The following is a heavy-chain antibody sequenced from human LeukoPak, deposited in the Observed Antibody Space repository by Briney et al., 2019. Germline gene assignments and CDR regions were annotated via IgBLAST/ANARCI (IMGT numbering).Heavy chain of an antibody. CDR3: ARLATVPG. Sequence: ASVKVSCKASGYTFTDYYLHWVRQAPGQGLEWMGWIHPNSGGANYAQKFQGRVTMTRDTSISTAYMELTGLRSDDTAVYYCARLATVPGWGQGTLVIVSS. CDR1: GYTFTDYY. D-gene: IGHD6-19*01. CDR2: IHPNSGGA. J-gene: IGHJ1*01. V-gene: IGHV1-2*02.